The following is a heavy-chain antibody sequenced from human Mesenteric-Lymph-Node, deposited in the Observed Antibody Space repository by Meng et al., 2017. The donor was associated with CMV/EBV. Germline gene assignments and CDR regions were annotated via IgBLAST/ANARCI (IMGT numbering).Heavy chain of an antibody. CDR1: GFTFSSYD. J-gene: IGHJ6*02. D-gene: IGHD4-23*01. V-gene: IGHV3-13*01. Sequence: GESLKISCAASGFTFSSYDMHWVRQATGKGLEWVSAIGTAGDTYYPGSVKGRFTISRENAKNSLCLQMNSLRAGDTAVYYCARDGGNSGIENGMDVWGQGTTVTVSS. CDR2: IGTAGDT. CDR3: ARDGGNSGIENGMDV.